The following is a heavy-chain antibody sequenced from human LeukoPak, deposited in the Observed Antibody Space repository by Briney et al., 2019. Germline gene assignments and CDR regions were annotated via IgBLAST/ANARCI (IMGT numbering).Heavy chain of an antibody. J-gene: IGHJ4*02. CDR1: GFTFSSYS. D-gene: IGHD1-26*01. Sequence: AGGSLRLSCAASGFTFSSYSMNWVRQAPGKGLEWVSSISSSSSYIYYADSVKGRFTISRDNSKNTLYLQMNSLRAEDTAVYYCAKASWGSPRHRRQQWEQKSDYWGQGTLVTVSS. CDR2: ISSSSSYI. V-gene: IGHV3-21*04. CDR3: AKASWGSPRHRRQQWEQKSDY.